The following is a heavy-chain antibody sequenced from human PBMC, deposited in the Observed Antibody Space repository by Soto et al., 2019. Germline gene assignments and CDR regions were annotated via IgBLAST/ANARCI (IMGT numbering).Heavy chain of an antibody. CDR2: IYYSGST. V-gene: IGHV4-31*03. D-gene: IGHD6-13*01. J-gene: IGHJ4*02. CDR3: ARSGIAAAVGRAMSCCPIDY. Sequence: TLSLTCTVSGGSISSGGYYWSWVRQRPGKGLVWIGYIYYSGSTYYNPSLKRRVTISVDTSKNQYSLKLSSVTAADTAVYYCARSGIAAAVGRAMSCCPIDYWDQGTLVTVSS. CDR1: GGSISSGGYY.